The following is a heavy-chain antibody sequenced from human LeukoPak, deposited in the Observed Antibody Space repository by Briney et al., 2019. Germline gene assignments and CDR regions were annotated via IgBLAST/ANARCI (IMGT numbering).Heavy chain of an antibody. D-gene: IGHD4-17*01. CDR1: GASVRRYY. Sequence: SETLSLTCTVSGASVRRYYWSWIRQPPGKGLEWIGFVYHTGSTNYNPSLKSRVTISVDTSKNQFSLKMRSVTAADTAVYYCAAKVTTRWYFDLWGRGTLVTVSS. CDR2: VYHTGST. V-gene: IGHV4-59*02. J-gene: IGHJ2*01. CDR3: AAKVTTRWYFDL.